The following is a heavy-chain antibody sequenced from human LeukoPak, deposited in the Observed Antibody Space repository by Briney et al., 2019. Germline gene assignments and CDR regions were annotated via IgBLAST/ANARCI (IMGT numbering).Heavy chain of an antibody. V-gene: IGHV4-34*01. D-gene: IGHD2-8*01. J-gene: IGHJ4*02. Sequence: SETLSLTCVVYGGSFSGYYWSWIRQPPGKGLEWIGSIYHSGSTYYNPSLKSRVTISVDTSKNQFSLKLSSVAAADTAVYYCARVLIDIVLMVYATTYYFDYWGQGTLVTVSS. CDR2: IYHSGST. CDR3: ARVLIDIVLMVYATTYYFDY. CDR1: GGSFSGYY.